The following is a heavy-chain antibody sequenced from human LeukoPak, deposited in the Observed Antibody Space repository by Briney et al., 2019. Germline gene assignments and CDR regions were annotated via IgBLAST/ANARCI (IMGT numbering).Heavy chain of an antibody. CDR2: IYYSGST. Sequence: SETLSLTCTVSGGSISSSSYYWGWIRQPPGKGLEWIGSIYYSGSTYYNPSLKSRVTISVDTSKNQFSLKLSSVTAADTAVYYCARRRRAESMWLARDPVYWGEGTLVTVSS. V-gene: IGHV4-39*01. CDR1: GGSISSSSYY. CDR3: ARRRRAESMWLARDPVY. D-gene: IGHD6-19*01. J-gene: IGHJ4*02.